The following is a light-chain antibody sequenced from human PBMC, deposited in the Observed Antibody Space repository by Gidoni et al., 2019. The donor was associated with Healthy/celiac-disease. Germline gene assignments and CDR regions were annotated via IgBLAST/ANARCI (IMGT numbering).Light chain of an antibody. J-gene: IGKJ1*01. CDR1: QSVSSN. V-gene: IGKV3-15*01. CDR2: GAS. Sequence: EIVMTQSPATLSVSPGERATLSCRASQSVSSNLAWYQQKPGQAPRLLIYGASTRATGIPARFSGSGSGTEFTLTISSLQSEDFAVYYCQQYNNWPLRMTFXQXTKVEIK. CDR3: QQYNNWPLRMT.